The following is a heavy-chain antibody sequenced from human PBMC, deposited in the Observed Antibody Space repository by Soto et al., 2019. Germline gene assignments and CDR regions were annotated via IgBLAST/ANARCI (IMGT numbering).Heavy chain of an antibody. V-gene: IGHV4-59*01. J-gene: IGHJ4*02. CDR2: IYYSGST. CDR3: ARDGGGGSDSVAFDY. D-gene: IGHD1-26*01. Sequence: PSETLSLTFTVSGGSISSYYWSWIRQPPGKGLEWIGYIYYSGSTNYNPSLKSRVTISVDTSKNQFSLKLSSVTAADKAVYYCARDGGGGSDSVAFDYGGQGTLVTVYS. CDR1: GGSISSYY.